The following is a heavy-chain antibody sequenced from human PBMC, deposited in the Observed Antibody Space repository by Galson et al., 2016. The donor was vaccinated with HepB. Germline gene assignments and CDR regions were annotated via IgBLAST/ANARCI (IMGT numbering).Heavy chain of an antibody. V-gene: IGHV3-53*04. CDR1: GLTVSANY. D-gene: IGHD5-18*01. Sequence: SLRLSCAASGLTVSANYMSWVRQAPGKGLEWVSVIYSGGSRYYADFVKGRFTISRHNSNNTLYLQMNSLRPEDTAVYFCAIPRGYRYSMDVGGQGTTVTVSS. J-gene: IGHJ6*02. CDR2: IYSGGSR. CDR3: AIPRGYRYSMDV.